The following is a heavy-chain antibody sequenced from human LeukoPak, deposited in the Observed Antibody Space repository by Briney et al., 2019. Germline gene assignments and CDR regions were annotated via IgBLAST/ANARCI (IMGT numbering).Heavy chain of an antibody. CDR3: AKDRPFMFGDGSRIEFDP. V-gene: IGHV1-18*01. CDR1: GYSFSSFG. Sequence: GASVKVSCKASGYSFSSFGISWVRQAPGQGLEWMGWVSAYNGNTNSAQKFLGRVSMTTDTSTNTAYMKLKSLRYDDTAVYYCAKDRPFMFGDGSRIEFDPWGQGTLVTVSA. J-gene: IGHJ5*02. D-gene: IGHD3-10*02. CDR2: VSAYNGNT.